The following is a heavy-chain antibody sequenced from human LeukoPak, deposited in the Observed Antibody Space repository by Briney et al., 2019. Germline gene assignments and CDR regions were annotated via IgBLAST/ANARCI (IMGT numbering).Heavy chain of an antibody. CDR1: GFTFSGYS. J-gene: IGHJ4*02. V-gene: IGHV3-21*01. D-gene: IGHD3-3*01. CDR3: ARDSAYYDFWSGYYTAYFDY. CDR2: ISSSSSYI. Sequence: GGSLRLSCAASGFTFSGYSMNWVRQALGKGLEWVSSISSSSSYIYYADSVKDRFTISRDNAKNSLYLQMTRLRAEDTAVYYCARDSAYYDFWSGYYTAYFDYWGQGTLVTVSS.